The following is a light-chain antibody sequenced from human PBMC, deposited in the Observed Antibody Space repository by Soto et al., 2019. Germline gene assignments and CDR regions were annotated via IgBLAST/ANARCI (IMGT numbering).Light chain of an antibody. V-gene: IGLV2-11*01. CDR2: EVN. Sequence: QSVLTQPRSVSASPGQSVTLSCTGSRSDVGVYNYVSWYQQHPGKAPKLMIYEVNKRPSGVPDRFSGSKSGYTASLTVSGLQTEDEAFYYCSSSAGIYHYLVFGGGTKVTVL. CDR1: RSDVGVYNY. CDR3: SSSAGIYHYLV. J-gene: IGLJ3*02.